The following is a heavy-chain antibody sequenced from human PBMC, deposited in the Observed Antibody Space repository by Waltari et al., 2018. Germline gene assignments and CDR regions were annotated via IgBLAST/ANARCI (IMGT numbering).Heavy chain of an antibody. CDR3: ARDRGTYYYDSSGPVRPDDAFDI. J-gene: IGHJ3*02. D-gene: IGHD3-22*01. Sequence: EVQLVESGGGLVKPGGSLRLSCAASGFTFSSYSLNWVRQAPGKAQDVVSSISSNSSYIYYADSVKGRFTSSRDNAKNSLYLQMNSLRAEDTAVYYCARDRGTYYYDSSGPVRPDDAFDIWGQGTMVTVSS. V-gene: IGHV3-21*01. CDR1: GFTFSSYS. CDR2: ISSNSSYI.